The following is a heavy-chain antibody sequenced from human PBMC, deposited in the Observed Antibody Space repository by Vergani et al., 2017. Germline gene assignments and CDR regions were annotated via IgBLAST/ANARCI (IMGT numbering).Heavy chain of an antibody. Sequence: VQLVQSGAEVKKPGASVKVSCKASGYTFTSYAMHWVRQAPGQRLEWMGWINAGNGNTKYSQKFQGRVTITRDTSASTAYMELSSLRSEDTAVYYCARVFISPTLLNWNYQFAFDIWGQGTMVTVSS. V-gene: IGHV1-3*01. D-gene: IGHD1-7*01. CDR2: INAGNGNT. CDR3: ARVFISPTLLNWNYQFAFDI. CDR1: GYTFTSYA. J-gene: IGHJ3*02.